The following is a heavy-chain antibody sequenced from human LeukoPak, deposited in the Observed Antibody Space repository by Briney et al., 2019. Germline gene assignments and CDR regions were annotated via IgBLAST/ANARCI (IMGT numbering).Heavy chain of an antibody. J-gene: IGHJ4*02. CDR2: INPNSGGT. V-gene: IGHV1-2*02. Sequence: ASVRVSCKASGYTFTGYYMHWVRQAPGQGLEWMGWINPNSGGTNYAQKFQGRVTMTRDTSISTAYMELSRLRSDDTAVYYCARDQDLDDYVWGSYRFDYWGQGTLVTVSS. D-gene: IGHD3-16*02. CDR1: GYTFTGYY. CDR3: ARDQDLDDYVWGSYRFDY.